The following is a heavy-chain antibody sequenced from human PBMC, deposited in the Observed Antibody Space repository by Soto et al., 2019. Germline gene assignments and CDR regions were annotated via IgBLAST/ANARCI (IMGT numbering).Heavy chain of an antibody. Sequence: EASVKVSCKASGGTFSSYAISWVRQAPGQGLEWMGGIIPIFGTANYAQKFQGRVTITADESTSTAYMELSSLRSEDTAVYYCARDDYDFWSGYSSFDPWGQGTLVTVSS. V-gene: IGHV1-69*13. J-gene: IGHJ5*02. CDR2: IIPIFGTA. D-gene: IGHD3-3*01. CDR1: GGTFSSYA. CDR3: ARDDYDFWSGYSSFDP.